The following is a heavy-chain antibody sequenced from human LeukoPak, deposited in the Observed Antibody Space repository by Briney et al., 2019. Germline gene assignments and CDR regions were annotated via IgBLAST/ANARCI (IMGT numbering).Heavy chain of an antibody. CDR3: AVKLERRGAFNI. V-gene: IGHV1-8*01. D-gene: IGHD1-1*01. J-gene: IGHJ3*02. Sequence: ASVKVSCKASGYTFTSYDINWVRQATGQGLEWMGWMNPNSGNTGYAQKFQGRVTMTRNTSISTAYMELSSLRSEDTAVYYCAVKLERRGAFNIWGQGTMVTVSS. CDR1: GYTFTSYD. CDR2: MNPNSGNT.